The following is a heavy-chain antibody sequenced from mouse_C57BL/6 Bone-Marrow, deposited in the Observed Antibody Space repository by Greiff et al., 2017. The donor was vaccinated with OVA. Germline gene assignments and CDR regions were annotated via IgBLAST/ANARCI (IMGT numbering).Heavy chain of an antibody. V-gene: IGHV1-5*01. J-gene: IGHJ3*01. CDR3: TRRIYDGYWAWFAY. Sequence: VQLQQSGTVLARPGASVKMSCKTSGYTFTSYWMHWVKQRPGQGLEWIGAIYPGNSDTSYNQKFKGKAKLTAVTSASTAYMELSSLTNEDSAVYYGTRRIYDGYWAWFAYWGQGTLVTVSA. D-gene: IGHD2-3*01. CDR1: GYTFTSYW. CDR2: IYPGNSDT.